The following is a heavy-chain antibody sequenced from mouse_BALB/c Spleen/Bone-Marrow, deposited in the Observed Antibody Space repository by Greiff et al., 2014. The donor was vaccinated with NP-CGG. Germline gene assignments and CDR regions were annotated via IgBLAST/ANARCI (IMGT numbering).Heavy chain of an antibody. Sequence: EVQLVESGGGLVKPGGSLKLSCAASGFTFSDFYMYWVRQTPEKRLEWVATISCGGSYIYYPDSVKGRFTISRDDAKNNLYLQMSSLKSEDTAMYYCARDRGVQGYAMDYWGQGTSVTVSS. CDR2: ISCGGSYI. CDR3: ARDRGVQGYAMDY. J-gene: IGHJ4*01. V-gene: IGHV5-4*02. D-gene: IGHD2-14*01. CDR1: GFTFSDFY.